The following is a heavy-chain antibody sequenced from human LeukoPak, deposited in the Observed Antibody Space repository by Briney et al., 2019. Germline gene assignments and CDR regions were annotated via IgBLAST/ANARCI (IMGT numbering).Heavy chain of an antibody. CDR1: GFSFSGHW. D-gene: IGHD6-13*01. J-gene: IGHJ4*02. Sequence: GGSLRLSCTASGFSFSGHWMHWARQLPGKGLVWVSRISPTGSTTSYADSVKGRFTVSRDNAKNILYLQVNNLRAEDTAVYYCARDPSGRAAAGRGDYWGQGTLVTVSS. V-gene: IGHV3-74*01. CDR2: ISPTGSTT. CDR3: ARDPSGRAAAGRGDY.